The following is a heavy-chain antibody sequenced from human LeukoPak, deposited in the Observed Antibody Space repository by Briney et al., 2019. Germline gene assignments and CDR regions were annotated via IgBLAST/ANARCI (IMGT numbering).Heavy chain of an antibody. CDR2: ISSSGSTI. CDR3: ASVYCTNGVCLDAFDI. J-gene: IGHJ3*02. Sequence: GGSLRLSCAASGFTFSSYEMNWVRQAPGKGLEWVSYISSSGSTIYYADSVKGRFTISRDNAKNSLYLQMNSLRAEDTADYYCASVYCTNGVCLDAFDIWGQGTMVTVSS. CDR1: GFTFSSYE. D-gene: IGHD2-8*01. V-gene: IGHV3-48*03.